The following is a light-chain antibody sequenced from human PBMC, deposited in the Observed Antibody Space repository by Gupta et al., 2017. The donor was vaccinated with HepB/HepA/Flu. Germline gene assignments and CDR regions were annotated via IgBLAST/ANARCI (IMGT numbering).Light chain of an antibody. CDR1: SLRSYY. V-gene: IGLV3-19*01. Sequence: SSELPQAPAVSVALGQTVRITCQGDSLRSYYASWYQQKPGQAPVLVIYGKNNRPSGIPDRFSGSSSGNTASLTITGAQAEDEADYYCNSRDSSGNIPVFGTGTKVTVL. J-gene: IGLJ1*01. CDR2: GKN. CDR3: NSRDSSGNIPV.